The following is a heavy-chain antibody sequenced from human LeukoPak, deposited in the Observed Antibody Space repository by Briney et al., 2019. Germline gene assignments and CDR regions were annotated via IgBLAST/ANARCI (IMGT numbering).Heavy chain of an antibody. Sequence: GGSLRLSCSASGFTFSSYAMHWDRQAPGKGLEYVSAISSNGGSTYYADSVKGRFTISRDNSKNTLYLQMSSLRAEDTAVYYCVKDYYGSGSYAPLPLDYWGQGTLVTVSS. CDR3: VKDYYGSGSYAPLPLDY. D-gene: IGHD3-10*01. V-gene: IGHV3-64D*06. CDR1: GFTFSSYA. J-gene: IGHJ4*02. CDR2: ISSNGGST.